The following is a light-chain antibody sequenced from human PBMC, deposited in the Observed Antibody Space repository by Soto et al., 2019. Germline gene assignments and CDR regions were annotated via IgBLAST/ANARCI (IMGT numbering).Light chain of an antibody. CDR3: CSYAGGSNV. V-gene: IGLV2-23*03. Sequence: QSALTQPASVSGSPGQSITISCTGTSSDVGSHKFVSWYQQHPGKAPKLMIYEGSKRPSGVSDRFSGSKSGNTASLTISGLQAEDEADYFCCSYAGGSNVFGAGTKVTVL. J-gene: IGLJ1*01. CDR2: EGS. CDR1: SSDVGSHKF.